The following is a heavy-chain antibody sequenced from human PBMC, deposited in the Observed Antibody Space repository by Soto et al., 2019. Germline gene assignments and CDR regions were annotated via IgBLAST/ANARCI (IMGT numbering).Heavy chain of an antibody. D-gene: IGHD2-15*01. Sequence: QVQLVQSGAEVKKPGSSVKVSCKASGETFSSYAFSWVRQAPGQGLEWMGGIIPIFGKPSYAQRFQGRVTITADKSTSTVYMELSRLKSEDTAIYHCARAGYCSGSSCYWFDYWGQGTLVTASS. CDR1: GETFSSYA. J-gene: IGHJ4*02. V-gene: IGHV1-69*06. CDR3: ARAGYCSGSSCYWFDY. CDR2: IIPIFGKP.